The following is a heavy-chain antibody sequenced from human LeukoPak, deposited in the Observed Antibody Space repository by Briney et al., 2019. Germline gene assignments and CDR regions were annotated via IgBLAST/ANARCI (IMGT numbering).Heavy chain of an antibody. CDR1: GGSITYYY. Sequence: SETLSLTCAVSGGSITYYYWNWIRQPPGKGLEWIGYIHNSGSTSYNSSLKSRVTISADMSKNQVSLKLTSVAAADTAVYYCASCIVGANWFDPWGQGILVTVSS. D-gene: IGHD1-26*01. CDR3: ASCIVGANWFDP. J-gene: IGHJ5*02. CDR2: IHNSGST. V-gene: IGHV4-59*01.